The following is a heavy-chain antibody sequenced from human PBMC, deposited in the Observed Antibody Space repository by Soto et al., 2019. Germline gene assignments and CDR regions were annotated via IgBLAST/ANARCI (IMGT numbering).Heavy chain of an antibody. CDR1: GFKFSDYA. J-gene: IGHJ3*02. CDR2: ITSKSYGATT. V-gene: IGHV3-49*04. D-gene: IGHD3-10*01. CDR3: TRLPPNYFRTTPFDI. Sequence: EVQLVESGGGLIQPGRSLRLSCTGSGFKFSDYAVTWVRQTPGKGLEWVGFITSKSYGATTEYAASVKGRFTISRDDPRTIAYLQMNGLKIEDTAVYFCTRLPPNYFRTTPFDIWGQGTRVTVSS.